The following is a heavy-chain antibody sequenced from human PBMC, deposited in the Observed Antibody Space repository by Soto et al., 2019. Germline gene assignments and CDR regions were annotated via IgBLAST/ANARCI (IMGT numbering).Heavy chain of an antibody. CDR3: ARELNCSGGSCSTNYYYYYMDV. J-gene: IGHJ6*03. CDR2: INHSGST. Sequence: SETLSLTCAVYGGSFSGYYWSWIRQPPGKGLEWIGEINHSGSTNYNPSLKSRVTISVDTSKNQFSLKLSSVTAADTAVYYCARELNCSGGSCSTNYYYYYMDVWGKGTTVTVSS. V-gene: IGHV4-34*01. D-gene: IGHD2-15*01. CDR1: GGSFSGYY.